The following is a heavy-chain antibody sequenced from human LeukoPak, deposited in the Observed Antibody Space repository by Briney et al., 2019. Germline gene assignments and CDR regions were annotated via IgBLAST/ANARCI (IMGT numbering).Heavy chain of an antibody. CDR3: ASQPEGGGYRYDSHPGYFDF. J-gene: IGHJ4*02. V-gene: IGHV3-48*01. CDR1: GFTFTSYN. D-gene: IGHD5-18*01. Sequence: PGGSLRLSCAASGFTFTSYNMNWVRQAPGKGLEWVSYISSSTSTIYCADSVKGRFTVSRDNAKNSLSLQMNSLRAEDTAVYYCASQPEGGGYRYDSHPGYFDFWGQGTLVTVSS. CDR2: ISSSTSTI.